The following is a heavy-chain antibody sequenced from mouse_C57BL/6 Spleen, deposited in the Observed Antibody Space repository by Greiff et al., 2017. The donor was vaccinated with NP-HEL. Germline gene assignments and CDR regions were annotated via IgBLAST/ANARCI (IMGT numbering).Heavy chain of an antibody. CDR3: ARGRPYFDY. V-gene: IGHV5-17*01. J-gene: IGHJ2*01. CDR2: ISSGGSTI. Sequence: EVMLVESGGGLVKPGGSLKLSCAASGFTFSDYGMHWVSQAPEKGLEWVAYISSGGSTIYYADTVKGRFTISRDNAKNTLFLQMTSLRSEDTAMYYCARGRPYFDYWGQGTTLTVSS. CDR1: GFTFSDYG.